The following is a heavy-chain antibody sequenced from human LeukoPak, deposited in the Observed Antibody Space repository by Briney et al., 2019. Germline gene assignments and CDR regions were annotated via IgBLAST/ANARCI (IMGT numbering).Heavy chain of an antibody. Sequence: SETLSLTCTVSGGSISSYYWGWIRQPPGKELEWIGSIYYSGSTYYNPSLKSRITISVNTSKNQFSLKLSSVTAADTAVYYCANLVAAGVYYYYYMDVWGKGTTVTVSS. V-gene: IGHV4-39*07. CDR3: ANLVAAGVYYYYYMDV. CDR2: IYYSGST. CDR1: GGSISSYY. D-gene: IGHD6-13*01. J-gene: IGHJ6*03.